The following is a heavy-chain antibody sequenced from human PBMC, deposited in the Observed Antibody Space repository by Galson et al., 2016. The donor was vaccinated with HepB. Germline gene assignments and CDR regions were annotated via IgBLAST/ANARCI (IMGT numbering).Heavy chain of an antibody. V-gene: IGHV3-30*04. J-gene: IGHJ4*02. CDR2: ISYDGSNK. D-gene: IGHD2-2*01. CDR1: GFTFSSYA. CDR3: AKDAGSSVSYYYFDY. Sequence: SLRLSCAASGFTFSSYAMHWVRQAPGKGLEWVAIISYDGSNKYYADAVKGRFSISRDNSKDTLFLQMNSLRAEDTALYYCAKDAGSSVSYYYFDYWGQGTLVTVSS.